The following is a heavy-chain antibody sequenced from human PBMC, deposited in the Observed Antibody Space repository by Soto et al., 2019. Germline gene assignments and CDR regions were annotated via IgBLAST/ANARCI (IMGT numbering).Heavy chain of an antibody. Sequence: QVQLVQSGAELWKPGSSVKLSCKASGDNFNSYTISWVRQVPGQGLEWTGRIISFAGIPHYAQIFQGRVTTPADSSTCTAYMELGSLTPEDTAVYYCTREPMIAAVGIPLYSSYYMDVWGEGTTVTGSS. CDR1: GDNFNSYT. CDR2: IISFAGIP. V-gene: IGHV1-69*08. J-gene: IGHJ6*03. CDR3: TREPMIAAVGIPLYSSYYMDV. D-gene: IGHD2-21*01.